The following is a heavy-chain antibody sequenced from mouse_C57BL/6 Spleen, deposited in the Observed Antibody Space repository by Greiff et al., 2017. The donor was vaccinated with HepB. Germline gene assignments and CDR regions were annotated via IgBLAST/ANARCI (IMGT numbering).Heavy chain of an antibody. CDR1: GFTFSDYG. CDR3: ARHRYADPVWDY. D-gene: IGHD6-5*01. V-gene: IGHV5-17*01. CDR2: LSSGSSTI. Sequence: EVNLVESGGGLVKPGGSLKLSCAASGFTFSDYGMHWVRQAPEKGPEWVAYLSSGSSTIYYADTVKGRFTISRDNAKNTLFLQMTSLRSEDTAMYYCARHRYADPVWDYWGQGTTLTVAP. J-gene: IGHJ2*01.